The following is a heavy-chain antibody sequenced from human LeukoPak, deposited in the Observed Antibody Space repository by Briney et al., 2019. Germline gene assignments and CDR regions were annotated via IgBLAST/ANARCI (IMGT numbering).Heavy chain of an antibody. CDR3: ARGLRLRLSGYLDY. Sequence: AASVTVSCKASGGTFSSYAISWVRQAPGQGLEWMGRIIPILGIANYAQKFQGRVTITADKSTSTAYMELSRLRSDDTAVYYCARGLRLRLSGYLDYWGQGTLVTVSS. CDR1: GGTFSSYA. D-gene: IGHD2-15*01. V-gene: IGHV1-69*04. CDR2: IIPILGIA. J-gene: IGHJ4*02.